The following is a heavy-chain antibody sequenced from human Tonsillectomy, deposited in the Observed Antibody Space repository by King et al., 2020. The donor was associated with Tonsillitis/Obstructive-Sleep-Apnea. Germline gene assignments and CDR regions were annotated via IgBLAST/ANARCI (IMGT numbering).Heavy chain of an antibody. J-gene: IGHJ6*03. CDR2: ISSSSSYT. Sequence: VQLVESGGGLVKPGGSLRLSCAASGFTFSDYYMSWIRQAPGKGLEWVSYISSSSSYTNYADSVKGRFTISRDNAKNSLYLQMNSLRAEDTAVYYCAGGQLPTLEYYYYYMDVWGKGTTVTVSS. D-gene: IGHD2-2*01. CDR3: AGGQLPTLEYYYYYMDV. CDR1: GFTFSDYY. V-gene: IGHV3-11*05.